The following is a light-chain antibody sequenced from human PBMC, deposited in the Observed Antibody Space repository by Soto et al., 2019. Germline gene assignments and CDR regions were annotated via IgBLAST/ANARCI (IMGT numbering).Light chain of an antibody. V-gene: IGKV1-39*01. Sequence: DIQMTQSPFSLSASVGDRVTITCRTSQNIGTYLSWFQQKPGKGPKLLIYAVSNLQNGVPSRFSGRGSGTEFTLTITTLQPEDFANYYWHQTYVIPYIFGQGTKLE. CDR1: QNIGTY. CDR3: HQTYVIPYI. J-gene: IGKJ2*01. CDR2: AVS.